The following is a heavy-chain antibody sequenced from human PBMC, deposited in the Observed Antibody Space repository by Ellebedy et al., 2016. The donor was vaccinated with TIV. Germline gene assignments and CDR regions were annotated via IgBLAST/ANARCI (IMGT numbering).Heavy chain of an antibody. CDR2: IKSRSDGGTT. CDR1: RFTFNTAW. D-gene: IGHD3-10*01. CDR3: ITGIRGYYYGMDA. Sequence: GESLKISCVASRFTFNTAWMTWVRQAPGKVLACVSRIKSRSDGGTTDYAAPVNGRFTISTDDSKNTLYLQMNSLKTEDTAVYYCITGIRGYYYGMDAWGQGTTVSVSS. J-gene: IGHJ6*02. V-gene: IGHV3-15*01.